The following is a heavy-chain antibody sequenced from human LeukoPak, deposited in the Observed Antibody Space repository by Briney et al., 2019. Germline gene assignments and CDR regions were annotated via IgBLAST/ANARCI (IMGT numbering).Heavy chain of an antibody. Sequence: PGGSLRLSCAASGFTFSSYGMHWVRQAPGKGLEWVAFIQYDGSSKYYADSVKGRFTISRDNAKNSLYLQMNSLRAEDTAVYYCARGVSGYDWASGYFDLWGRGTLVTVSS. V-gene: IGHV3-30*02. D-gene: IGHD5-12*01. CDR1: GFTFSSYG. CDR3: ARGVSGYDWASGYFDL. J-gene: IGHJ2*01. CDR2: IQYDGSSK.